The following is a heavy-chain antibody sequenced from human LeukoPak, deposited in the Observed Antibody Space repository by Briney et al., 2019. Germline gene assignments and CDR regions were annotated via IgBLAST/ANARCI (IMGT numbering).Heavy chain of an antibody. Sequence: IPSETLCLTCAVYGGSFSGYYWSWIRQPPGKGLEWIGEINHSGSTNYNPSLKSRVTISVDTSKNQFSLKLSSVTAADTAVYYCARVVSYYYYYGMDVWGKGTTVTVSS. CDR1: GGSFSGYY. J-gene: IGHJ6*04. CDR2: INHSGST. V-gene: IGHV4-34*01. D-gene: IGHD3-22*01. CDR3: ARVVSYYYYYGMDV.